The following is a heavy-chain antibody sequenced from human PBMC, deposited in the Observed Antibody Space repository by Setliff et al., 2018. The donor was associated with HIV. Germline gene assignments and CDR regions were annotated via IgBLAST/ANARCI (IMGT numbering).Heavy chain of an antibody. V-gene: IGHV4-59*01. CDR1: GGSISSYY. J-gene: IGHJ6*03. CDR3: ARGGSSGWERGLGYYYYYYMDV. D-gene: IGHD6-19*01. CDR2: IYYSGST. Sequence: SETLSLTCTVSGGSISSYYWSWIRQPPGKGLEWIGYIYYSGSTNYNPSLKSRVTISVDTFKNQFSLKLSSVTAADTAVYYCARGGSSGWERGLGYYYYYYMDVWGKGTTVTVSS.